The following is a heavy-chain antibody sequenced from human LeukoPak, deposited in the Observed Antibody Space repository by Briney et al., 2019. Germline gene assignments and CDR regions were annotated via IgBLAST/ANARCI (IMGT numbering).Heavy chain of an antibody. J-gene: IGHJ4*02. Sequence: ASGKVSCKTSGYTFSAYYIHWMRQAPGQGFEWMGWINPINGGIRVAQKFQGRVTMTWDTSMNTVYVELSGLLTDDTAVYFCARGPSDASFDYWGQGTLVTVSS. CDR2: INPINGGI. CDR1: GYTFSAYY. CDR3: ARGPSDASFDY. D-gene: IGHD1-26*01. V-gene: IGHV1-2*02.